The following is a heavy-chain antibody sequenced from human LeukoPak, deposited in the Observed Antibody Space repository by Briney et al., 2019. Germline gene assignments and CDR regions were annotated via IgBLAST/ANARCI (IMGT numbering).Heavy chain of an antibody. D-gene: IGHD2-2*01. V-gene: IGHV1-69*13. CDR2: IIPIFGTA. CDR1: GGTLNSYA. Sequence: SVKVSCKASGGTLNSYAIRWVRQAPGPGLEWRGRIIPIFGTANYAQKFQGRVTITPDETTSTAYMELSSLRSEDTAVYYCASTGTLGYCSSTSCFDDAFDIWGQGTMVTVSS. J-gene: IGHJ3*02. CDR3: ASTGTLGYCSSTSCFDDAFDI.